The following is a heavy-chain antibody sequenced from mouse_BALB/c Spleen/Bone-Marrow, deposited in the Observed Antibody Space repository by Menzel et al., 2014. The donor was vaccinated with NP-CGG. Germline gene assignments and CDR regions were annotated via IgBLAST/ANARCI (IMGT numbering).Heavy chain of an antibody. J-gene: IGHJ2*01. CDR1: GFNVKDSY. D-gene: IGHD2-14*01. CDR3: ARYRDAAYFDY. V-gene: IGHV14-3*02. Sequence: VQLQQSGAELVKPGASVKFSCTASGFNVKDSYMHWVKQRPEQGLEWIGRVDPANGNTKYDPKFQGKATITADTSSNTAYLQLSSLTSEDTAVYYCARYRDAAYFDYWAQGTPVTVPS. CDR2: VDPANGNT.